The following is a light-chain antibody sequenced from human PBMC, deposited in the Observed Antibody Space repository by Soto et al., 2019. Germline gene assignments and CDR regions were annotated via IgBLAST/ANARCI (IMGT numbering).Light chain of an antibody. Sequence: EIVLTHSPGTLSLSPGERATLSCRASQSVSNNYLAWYQQKPGQAPRLVIYGASSRATGIPDRFSASGSGTDFTLTISRLEPEDFAVYFCQQYSSSPVTVGQGTKVDSK. J-gene: IGKJ1*01. V-gene: IGKV3-20*01. CDR1: QSVSNNY. CDR3: QQYSSSPVT. CDR2: GAS.